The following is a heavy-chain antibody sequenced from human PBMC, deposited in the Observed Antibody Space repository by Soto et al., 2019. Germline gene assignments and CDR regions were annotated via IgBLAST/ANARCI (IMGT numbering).Heavy chain of an antibody. J-gene: IGHJ4*02. V-gene: IGHV3-53*01. CDR1: GFTVSSNY. Sequence: GGSLRLSGAASGFTVSSNYMSWVRQAPGKGLEWVSVIYSGGSTYYSDSVKGRFTISRDNSKETLYLQMNSLRAEHTAVYHCARALVQLPQYYFDYWRQGTLVTVSS. CDR3: ARALVQLPQYYFDY. CDR2: IYSGGST. D-gene: IGHD2-2*01.